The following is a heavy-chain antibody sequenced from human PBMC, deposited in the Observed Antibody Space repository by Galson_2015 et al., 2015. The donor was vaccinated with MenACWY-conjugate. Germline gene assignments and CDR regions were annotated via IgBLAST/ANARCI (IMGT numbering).Heavy chain of an antibody. CDR2: ISSGSSYI. CDR1: GFTFSLYS. V-gene: IGHV3-21*01. Sequence: SLRLSCAAAGFTFSLYSMNWVRQAPGKGLEWVSSISSGSSYIYYADSVKGRFTISRDNANNSLHLQLNSLRVEDTALYYFDYWGQGVMVAVSS. CDR3: DY. J-gene: IGHJ4*02.